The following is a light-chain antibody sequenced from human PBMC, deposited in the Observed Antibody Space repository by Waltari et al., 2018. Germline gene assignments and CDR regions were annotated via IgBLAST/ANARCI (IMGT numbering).Light chain of an antibody. CDR2: KAS. CDR1: QSISGW. V-gene: IGKV1-5*03. Sequence: DIQMTQSPSTLYASVGDRVTIACRASQSISGWLAWYQQKPGKAPNLLISKASSLQTGVPSRFNGSGSGTEFTLTINTLQPDDFATYHCLQYNSYSWTFGQGTKVEIK. CDR3: LQYNSYSWT. J-gene: IGKJ1*01.